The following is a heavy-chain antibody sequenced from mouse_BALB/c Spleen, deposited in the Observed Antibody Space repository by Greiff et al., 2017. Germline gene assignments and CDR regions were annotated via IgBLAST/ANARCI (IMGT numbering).Heavy chain of an antibody. CDR1: GYTFTSYT. J-gene: IGHJ4*01. Sequence: QVQLQQSAAELARPGASVKMSCKASGYTFTSYTMHWVKQRPGQGLEWIGYINPSSGYTEYNQKFKDKTTLTADKSSSTAYMQLSSLTSEDSAVYYCARSGYDYGGGAMDYWGQGTSVTVSS. CDR2: INPSSGYT. D-gene: IGHD2-4*01. CDR3: ARSGYDYGGGAMDY. V-gene: IGHV1-4*02.